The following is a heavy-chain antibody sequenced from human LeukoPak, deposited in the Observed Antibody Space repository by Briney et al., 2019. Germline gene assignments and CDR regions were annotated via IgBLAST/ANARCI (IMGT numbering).Heavy chain of an antibody. D-gene: IGHD6-19*01. CDR3: ARDSGIAVANPGVFDY. CDR1: GFTFSNNW. CDR2: VKKDASEK. J-gene: IGHJ4*02. Sequence: PGGSLRLSCAASGFTFSNNWMTWVRQAPGKGLEWVASVKKDASEKYYVDSVKGRFTISRDNAKNSLYLQMNSLRAEDTAVYYCARDSGIAVANPGVFDYWGRGTLVTVSS. V-gene: IGHV3-7*03.